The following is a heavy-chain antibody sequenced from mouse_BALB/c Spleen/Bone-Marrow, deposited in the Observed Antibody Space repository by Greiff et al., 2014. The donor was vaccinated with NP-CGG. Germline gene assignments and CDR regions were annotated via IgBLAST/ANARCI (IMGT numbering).Heavy chain of an antibody. J-gene: IGHJ3*01. CDR1: VYTFTAYI. CDR3: ARHEERLRAGCED. CDR2: FSPGRGSI. D-gene: IGHD3-2*02. Sequence: VKLSCQASVYTFTAYIIPWVQHSSGPGLEWIGWFSPGRGSIKYNEKFKDKATLTADKSSSTVYMEISRVXXEDSAVDFWARHEERLRAGCEDWGQGTLVTGSA. V-gene: IGHV1-71*02.